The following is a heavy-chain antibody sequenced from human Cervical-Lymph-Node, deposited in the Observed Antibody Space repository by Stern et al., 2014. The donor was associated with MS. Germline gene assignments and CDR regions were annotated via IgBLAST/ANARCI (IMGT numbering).Heavy chain of an antibody. Sequence: MQLVQSGGGLVKPGGSLRISCAASGFTFSHYTMIWVRQAPGKGLECVSSISRNTNFIYYADSVEGRFTISRDNANNSLYLQMNSLRTEDTAVYYCARGGGVEADYWGQGTLVTVSS. CDR3: ARGGGVEADY. CDR2: ISRNTNFI. J-gene: IGHJ4*02. D-gene: IGHD3-10*01. CDR1: GFTFSHYT. V-gene: IGHV3-21*06.